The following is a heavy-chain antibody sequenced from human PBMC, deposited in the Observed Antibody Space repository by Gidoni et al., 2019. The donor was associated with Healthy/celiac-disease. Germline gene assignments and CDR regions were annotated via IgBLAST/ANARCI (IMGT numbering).Heavy chain of an antibody. D-gene: IGHD3-22*01. CDR3: ARPYYYDSSGYYGNWFDP. J-gene: IGHJ5*02. CDR1: GFTLRSYP. V-gene: IGHV3-21*01. CDR2: ISSSSSYI. Sequence: EVQLVESGGGLVKPGESLRLSCAASGFTLRSYPMNWVRQAPGKGLEWVSYISSSSSYIYYADSVKGRFTISRDNAKNSLYLQMNSLRAEDTAVYYCARPYYYDSSGYYGNWFDPWGQGTLVTVSS.